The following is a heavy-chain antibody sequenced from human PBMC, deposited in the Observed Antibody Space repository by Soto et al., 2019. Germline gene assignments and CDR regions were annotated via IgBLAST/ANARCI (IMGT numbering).Heavy chain of an antibody. CDR2: IRGSGDNT. V-gene: IGHV3-23*01. Sequence: EVQLLEFGGGLVQPGGSLRLSCAASGFTFSPYALSWVRQAPGKGLEWVSAIRGSGDNTYYAQSVKGGCTFSRDNSKNTLYLPINSTKAEEATVYYCADYCGRGVGGEFNYWGQGTLVTVTS. D-gene: IGHD3-10*01. CDR3: ADYCGRGVGGEFNY. CDR1: GFTFSPYA. J-gene: IGHJ4*02.